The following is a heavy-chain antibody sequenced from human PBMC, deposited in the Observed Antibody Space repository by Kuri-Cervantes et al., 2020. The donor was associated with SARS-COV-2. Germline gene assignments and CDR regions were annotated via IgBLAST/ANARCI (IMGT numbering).Heavy chain of an antibody. CDR3: AREGSGWHDYYYYYYMDV. D-gene: IGHD6-19*01. CDR2: IAPIFGKT. CDR1: EGTFFSYA. J-gene: IGHJ6*03. V-gene: IGHV1-69*13. Sequence: SVKVSCKASEGTFFSYAISWVRQAPGQGLEWMGGIAPIFGKTDYAQKFQGRVTITADESTSTAYMELSSLRSEDTAVYYCAREGSGWHDYYYYYYMDVWGKGTTVTSP.